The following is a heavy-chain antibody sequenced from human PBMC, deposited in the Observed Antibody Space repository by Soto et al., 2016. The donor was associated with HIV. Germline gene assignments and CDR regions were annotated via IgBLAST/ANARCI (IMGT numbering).Heavy chain of an antibody. Sequence: QVHLQESSPGLLKPSQTLSLTCAVSNVSISDGGYFWSWIRQHPDRGLEWIGSSDYSGKTLYNPSLKSRVTISIDASKGRLFLILRSMTSADTAIYFCTREPAPMGHSRGVDVRGGQGSPGLRL. CDR3: TREPAPMGHSRGVDVR. CDR1: NVSISDGGYF. V-gene: IGHV4-31*02. CDR2: SDYSGKT. D-gene: IGHD2-15*01. J-gene: IGHJ1*01.